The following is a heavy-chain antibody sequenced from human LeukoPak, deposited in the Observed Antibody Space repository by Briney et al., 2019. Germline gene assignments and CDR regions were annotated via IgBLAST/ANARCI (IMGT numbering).Heavy chain of an antibody. CDR2: ISHSGTP. D-gene: IGHD3-9*01. Sequence: SETLSLTCAVYGGSFSGYYWSWIRQPPGKGLEWVGYISHSGTPTYNPSLRGRVTISLDTSKTHFSLRLSSVTAADTAVYYCARQRTAPPIYEYYGMDVWGHGTTVTVSS. CDR3: ARQRTAPPIYEYYGMDV. J-gene: IGHJ6*02. V-gene: IGHV4-59*08. CDR1: GGSFSGYY.